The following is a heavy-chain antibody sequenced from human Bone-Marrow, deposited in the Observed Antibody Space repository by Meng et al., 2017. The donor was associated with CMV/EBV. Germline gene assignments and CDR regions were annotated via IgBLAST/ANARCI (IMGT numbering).Heavy chain of an antibody. Sequence: SETLSLTCTVSGGSISSSSYYWGWIRQPPGKGLEWIGSIYYSGSTYYNPSLKSRVTISVDTSKNQFSLKLSSVTAADTAVYYCARGSGEIAYYYYYGMDVWGQGNTVTV. J-gene: IGHJ6*02. CDR3: ARGSGEIAYYYYYGMDV. V-gene: IGHV4-39*07. CDR2: IYYSGST. D-gene: IGHD2-15*01. CDR1: GGSISSSSYY.